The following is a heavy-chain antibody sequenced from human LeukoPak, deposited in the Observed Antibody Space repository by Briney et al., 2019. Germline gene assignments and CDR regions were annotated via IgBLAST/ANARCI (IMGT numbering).Heavy chain of an antibody. CDR1: GGSVSSGSYY. D-gene: IGHD2-15*01. CDR2: IYYSGST. J-gene: IGHJ4*02. Sequence: LETLSLTCTVSGGSVSSGSYYWSWIRQPPGKGLEWIGYIYYSGSTNYNPSLKSRVTISVDTSKNQFSLKLSSVTAADTAVYYCARGVVVAASPDYFDYWGQGTLVTVSS. V-gene: IGHV4-61*01. CDR3: ARGVVVAASPDYFDY.